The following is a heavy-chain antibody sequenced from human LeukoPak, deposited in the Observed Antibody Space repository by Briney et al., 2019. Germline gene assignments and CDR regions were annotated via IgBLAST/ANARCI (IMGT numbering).Heavy chain of an antibody. J-gene: IGHJ4*02. D-gene: IGHD2-21*02. CDR1: GDRLTNNW. Sequence: GESLKLSCKISGDRLTNNWIGWVRQVPGKGLEWMWIIYPGDSDPRYSPSLQGQLTISADKSVRTAYLQWSSLKASDTPMYYCARYGCGGDCYSQYFDYWGQGPLVTVSS. CDR2: IYPGDSDP. CDR3: ARYGCGGDCYSQYFDY. V-gene: IGHV5-51*01.